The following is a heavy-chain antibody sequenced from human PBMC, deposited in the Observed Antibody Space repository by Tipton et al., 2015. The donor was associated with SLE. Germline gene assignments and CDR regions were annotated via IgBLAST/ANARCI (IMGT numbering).Heavy chain of an antibody. Sequence: TLSLTCTVSGGSISSYFWSWIRQSPGKGLEWIGSIYYSGSTNYNPSLKSRVTISGRTSKNQFSLRLTSVTAADTAVYYCARALWKGGDYWGQGTLVTVSS. CDR3: ARALWKGGDY. CDR1: GGSISSYF. J-gene: IGHJ4*02. D-gene: IGHD1-1*01. V-gene: IGHV4-59*12. CDR2: IYYSGST.